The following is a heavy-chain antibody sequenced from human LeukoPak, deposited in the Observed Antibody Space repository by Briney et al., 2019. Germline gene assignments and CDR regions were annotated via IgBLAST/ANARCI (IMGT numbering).Heavy chain of an antibody. D-gene: IGHD2-21*02. V-gene: IGHV3-9*01. J-gene: IGHJ4*02. CDR2: ISWNSGSI. CDR1: GFTFDYYA. CDR3: AKPLYCGGDCYPRGLGY. Sequence: PGGSLRLSCAASGFTFDYYAMHWVRQAPGKGLEWVSGISWNSGSIGYADSVKGRFTISRDNAKNSLYLQMNSLRAEDTALYYCAKPLYCGGDCYPRGLGYWGQGTLVTVSS.